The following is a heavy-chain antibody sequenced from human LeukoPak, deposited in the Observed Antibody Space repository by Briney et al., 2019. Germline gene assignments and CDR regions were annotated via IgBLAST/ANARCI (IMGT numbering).Heavy chain of an antibody. CDR2: IKSKTDGGTT. V-gene: IGHV3-15*01. J-gene: IGHJ4*02. CDR3: ATVDGHSYGRY. D-gene: IGHD5-18*01. Sequence: GGSLRLSCAAPGFTFSNAWMSWVRQAPGKGLEWVGRIKSKTDGGTTDYAAPLKGRFTISRDDSKNTLYLQVDSLKTEDTAVYYCATVDGHSYGRYRGQGTLVTVSS. CDR1: GFTFSNAW.